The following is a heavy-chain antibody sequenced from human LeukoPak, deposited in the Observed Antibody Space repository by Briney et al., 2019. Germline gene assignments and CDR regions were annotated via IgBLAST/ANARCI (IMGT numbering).Heavy chain of an antibody. CDR1: GFTFSGSA. D-gene: IGHD6-19*01. V-gene: IGHV3-73*01. CDR2: IRSKANSYAT. CDR3: TRLRPAVAATTDY. J-gene: IGHJ4*02. Sequence: GGSLRLSCAASGFTFSGSAMHWVRQASGKGLEWVGRIRSKANSYATAYAASVKGRFTISRDDSKNTAYLQVNSLKTEDTAVYYCTRLRPAVAATTDYWGQGTLVTVSS.